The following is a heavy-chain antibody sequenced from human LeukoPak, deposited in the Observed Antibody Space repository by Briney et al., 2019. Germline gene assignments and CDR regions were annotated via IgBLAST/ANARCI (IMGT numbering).Heavy chain of an antibody. Sequence: ASVKVSCKASGYTFTSYGISWVRQAPGQGMEWVGWSSAYNGNTNYAQKPQGRVTMTTDTSTSTAYMELRSLRSDDTAVYYCARDIVGVGATSGTFDYWGQGSLVTVSP. CDR2: SSAYNGNT. V-gene: IGHV1-18*01. CDR1: GYTFTSYG. J-gene: IGHJ4*02. CDR3: ARDIVGVGATSGTFDY. D-gene: IGHD1-26*01.